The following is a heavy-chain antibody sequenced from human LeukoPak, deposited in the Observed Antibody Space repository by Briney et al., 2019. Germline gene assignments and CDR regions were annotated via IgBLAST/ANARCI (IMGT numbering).Heavy chain of an antibody. D-gene: IGHD3-9*01. J-gene: IGHJ6*03. CDR1: GFSVTQNY. CDR3: ARETDFTGYFYYYMDV. CDR2: MYSGGST. V-gene: IGHV3-53*01. Sequence: PGGSLRLSCVASGFSVTQNYMTWVRQAPGQGLEWASIMYSGGSTYYADSVKGRFTISRDSSKNTVFLQMDSLRAEDTAIYYCARETDFTGYFYYYMDVWGKGTPVTVSS.